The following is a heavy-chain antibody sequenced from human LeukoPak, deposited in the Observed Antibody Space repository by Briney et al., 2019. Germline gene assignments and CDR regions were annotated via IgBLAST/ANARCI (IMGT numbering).Heavy chain of an antibody. Sequence: GGSLRLSCAASGFTFSNYAMHWVRQAPGKGLEWVAVISYDGSNKYYADSVKGRFTISRDNSKNSLFLQMNSLRAEDTAVYYCTNSLYCASTTCPFDYWGQGTLVTVSS. CDR1: GFTFSNYA. CDR2: ISYDGSNK. J-gene: IGHJ4*02. D-gene: IGHD2-2*01. CDR3: TNSLYCASTTCPFDY. V-gene: IGHV3-30-3*01.